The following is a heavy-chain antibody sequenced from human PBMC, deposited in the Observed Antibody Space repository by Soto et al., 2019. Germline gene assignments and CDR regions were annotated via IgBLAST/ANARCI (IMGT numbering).Heavy chain of an antibody. V-gene: IGHV1-69*18. J-gene: IGHJ4*02. CDR3: ARDGGFGEFKY. D-gene: IGHD3-10*01. Sequence: QVQLVQSGAELKKPGSSVKVSCKASGDTFSGYPINWVRQAPGEGREWMGRIIPAFGTTNDAQRFEGRVTITADESTNTAYMELRGLVSEDTAVYYCARDGGFGEFKYWGPGTLVTVSS. CDR2: IIPAFGTT. CDR1: GDTFSGYP.